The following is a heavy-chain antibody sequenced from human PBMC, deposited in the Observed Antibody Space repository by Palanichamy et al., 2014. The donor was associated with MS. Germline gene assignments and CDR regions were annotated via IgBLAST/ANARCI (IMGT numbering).Heavy chain of an antibody. CDR3: AKDHPLAGQFLDV. CDR2: IRGSGGNT. D-gene: IGHD4-11*01. J-gene: IGHJ6*02. CDR1: GFTFSTYD. V-gene: IGHV3-23*01. Sequence: EVQLLESGGGLVQPGGSLRLSCAASGFTFSTYDMSWVRQAPGKGLEWVSAIRGSGGNTYYADSGKGRFTISRDNSRNTLYLQMNSPRAEDTALYYCAKDHPLAGQFLDVWGQGTTVTVSS.